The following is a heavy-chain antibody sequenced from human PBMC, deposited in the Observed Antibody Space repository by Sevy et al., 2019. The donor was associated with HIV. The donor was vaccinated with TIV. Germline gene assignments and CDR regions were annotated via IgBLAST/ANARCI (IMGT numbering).Heavy chain of an antibody. J-gene: IGHJ6*02. CDR1: GFTFSNYG. CDR3: AKDTGSSGYDHYGLDV. CDR2: TSYNEGGE. D-gene: IGHD6-19*01. V-gene: IGHV3-30*18. Sequence: GGSLRLSCVASGFTFSNYGTHWVRQAPGKGLEWVAITSYNEGGENYADSVKGRFTISRDNSKKPVYLQMYRLTTEDTGVYYCAKDTGSSGYDHYGLDVWGQGTTVTVSS.